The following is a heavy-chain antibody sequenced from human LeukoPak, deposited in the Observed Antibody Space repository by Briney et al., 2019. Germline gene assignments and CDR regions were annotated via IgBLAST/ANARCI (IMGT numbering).Heavy chain of an antibody. CDR3: ARDGDYGDY. Sequence: SVKVSCKVSGVTFSSYAISWVRQAPGQGLEWMGRIIPILGIANYAQKFQGRVTITADKSTSTAYMELSSLRSEDTAVYYCARDGDYGDYWGRGTLVTVSS. J-gene: IGHJ4*02. V-gene: IGHV1-69*04. D-gene: IGHD3-16*01. CDR1: GVTFSSYA. CDR2: IIPILGIA.